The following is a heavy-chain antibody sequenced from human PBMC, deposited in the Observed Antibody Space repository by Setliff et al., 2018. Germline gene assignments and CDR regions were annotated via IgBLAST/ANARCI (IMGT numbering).Heavy chain of an antibody. D-gene: IGHD2-2*01. CDR1: GFTFTSYW. CDR2: INHDGSST. V-gene: IGHV3-74*01. CDR3: ARGPAKSAGQWGSHFFDY. J-gene: IGHJ4*02. Sequence: QTGGSLRLSCAASGFTFTSYWMHWVRQAPGKGLVWVSRINHDGSSTTYADSVKGRFTISRDNAKDTLYLQMDSLRAEDTAVYYCARGPAKSAGQWGSHFFDYWGQGTLVTVSS.